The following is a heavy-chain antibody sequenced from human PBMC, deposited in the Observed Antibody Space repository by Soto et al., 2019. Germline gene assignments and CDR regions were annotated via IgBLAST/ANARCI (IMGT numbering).Heavy chain of an antibody. V-gene: IGHV5-51*01. Sequence: PGESLKISCKGSGYSFTSYWIGWVRQMPWKGLEWMGIIYPGDSDTRYSPSFQGQVTISADKSISTAYLQWSSLKASDTAMYYCARVGGSGYDYRVLEHDYWGQGTLVTVSS. D-gene: IGHD5-12*01. J-gene: IGHJ4*02. CDR1: GYSFTSYW. CDR3: ARVGGSGYDYRVLEHDY. CDR2: IYPGDSDT.